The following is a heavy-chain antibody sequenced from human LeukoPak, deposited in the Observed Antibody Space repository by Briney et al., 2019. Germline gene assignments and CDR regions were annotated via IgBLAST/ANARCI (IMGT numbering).Heavy chain of an antibody. CDR1: GYSFTSYW. CDR3: ARPRYSSGWYFDF. CDR2: IDPSDSYT. Sequence: GESLKISCKGSGYSFTSYWISWVRQMPGKGLEWMGRIDPSDSYTNYSPSFQGHVTISTDKSINTAYLQWSSLKASDTAMYYRARPRYSSGWYFDFWGQGTLVTVSS. V-gene: IGHV5-10-1*01. D-gene: IGHD6-19*01. J-gene: IGHJ4*02.